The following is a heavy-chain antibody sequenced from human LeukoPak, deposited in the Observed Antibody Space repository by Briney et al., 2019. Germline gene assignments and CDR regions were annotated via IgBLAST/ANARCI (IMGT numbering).Heavy chain of an antibody. CDR1: GFTVSSNE. CDR2: ISGGST. D-gene: IGHD6-13*01. V-gene: IGHV3-38-3*01. Sequence: GGSLRLSCAASGFTVSSNEMSWVRQAPGKGLEWVSSISGGSTYYADSRKGRSTISRDNSKNTLYLQMNSLRAEDTAVYYCAKEPYSSSWTPFDYWGQGTLVTVSS. J-gene: IGHJ4*02. CDR3: AKEPYSSSWTPFDY.